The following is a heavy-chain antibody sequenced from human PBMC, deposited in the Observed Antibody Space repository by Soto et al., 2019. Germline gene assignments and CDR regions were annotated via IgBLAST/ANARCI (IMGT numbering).Heavy chain of an antibody. J-gene: IGHJ4*02. CDR3: AALYDSSGYVDY. CDR1: GFTFTSSA. D-gene: IGHD3-22*01. Sequence: SVKVSCKASGFTFTSSAVQWVRQARGQRLEGIGGIVVGSGNTNYAQKFQERVTITRDMSTSTAYMELSSLRSEDSAVYYWAALYDSSGYVDYWGQGTLVTVSS. V-gene: IGHV1-58*01. CDR2: IVVGSGNT.